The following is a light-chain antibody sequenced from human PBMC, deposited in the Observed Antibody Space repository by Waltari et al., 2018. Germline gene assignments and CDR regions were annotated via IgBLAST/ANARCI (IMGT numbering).Light chain of an antibody. Sequence: DIQMTQSPSSLSASVGDRVTIPCRASQDINNYLAWYQQKPGQIPKLLIYAASTLQSGVPSRFSGSGSGTDFTLTISSLQPEDVATYYCQNYNSVPLFTFSPGTKVDI. V-gene: IGKV1-27*01. CDR1: QDINNY. CDR2: AAS. CDR3: QNYNSVPLFT. J-gene: IGKJ3*01.